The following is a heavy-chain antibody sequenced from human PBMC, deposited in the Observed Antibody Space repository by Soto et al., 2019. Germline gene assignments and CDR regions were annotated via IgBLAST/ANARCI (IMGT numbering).Heavy chain of an antibody. V-gene: IGHV1-69*06. CDR3: VPLQPSTIVGRTGVDV. Sequence: QVQLLQSGAEVKKPGSSVNVSCKTSGDIFSNYAITWVRQAPGQGLEWMGGIIPLFRTVNYAQTFQGRLTITEDKYTSTAYMDLRSLRSEDTAVYYCVPLQPSTIVGRTGVDVWGQGTTVTVSS. CDR2: IIPLFRTV. CDR1: GDIFSNYA. J-gene: IGHJ6*02. D-gene: IGHD6-6*01.